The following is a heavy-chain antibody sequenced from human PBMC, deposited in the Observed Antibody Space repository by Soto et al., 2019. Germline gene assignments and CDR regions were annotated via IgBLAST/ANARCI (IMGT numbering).Heavy chain of an antibody. CDR3: ARGWGYDSNDYYYAY. D-gene: IGHD3-22*01. V-gene: IGHV1-69*01. CDR2: IIPIFGTA. J-gene: IGHJ4*02. CDR1: GGTFSRHA. Sequence: QVQLVQSGAEVRKPGSSVKVSCKASGGTFSRHAISWVRQAPGQGLEWMGGIIPIFGTAHHAQKFQGRVSIIADEATSTVYMELSSLRSEDTAMSYGARGWGYDSNDYYYAYWGQGTLVIVSS.